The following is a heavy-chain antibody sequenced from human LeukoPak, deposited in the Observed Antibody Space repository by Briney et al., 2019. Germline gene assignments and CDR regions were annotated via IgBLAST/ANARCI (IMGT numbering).Heavy chain of an antibody. CDR3: AKDSAIGYCSSTSCYSFDY. J-gene: IGHJ4*02. D-gene: IGHD2-2*01. Sequence: GGSLRLSCAASGSSFSSYSMNWVRQAPGKGLEWVAVISYDGSNKYYADSVKGRFTISRDNSKNTLYLQMNSLRAEDTAVYYCAKDSAIGYCSSTSCYSFDYWGQGTLVTVSS. CDR1: GSSFSSYS. V-gene: IGHV3-30*18. CDR2: ISYDGSNK.